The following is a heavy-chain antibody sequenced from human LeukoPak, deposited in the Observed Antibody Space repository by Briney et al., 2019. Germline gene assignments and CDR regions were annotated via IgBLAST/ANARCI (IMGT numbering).Heavy chain of an antibody. CDR1: GGSISSYY. V-gene: IGHV4-59*01. Sequence: SETLSLTCTVSGGSISSYYWSWIRQPPGKGLEWIGYIYYSGSTNYNPSLKSRVTISVDTSKNQFSLKLSPVTAADTAVYYCARDESESGFDYWGQGTLVTVSS. J-gene: IGHJ4*02. D-gene: IGHD3-10*01. CDR2: IYYSGST. CDR3: ARDESESGFDY.